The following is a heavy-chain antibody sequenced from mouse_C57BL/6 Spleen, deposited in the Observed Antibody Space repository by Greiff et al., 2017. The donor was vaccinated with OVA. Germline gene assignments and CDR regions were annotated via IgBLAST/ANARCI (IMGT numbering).Heavy chain of an antibody. CDR1: GYTFTSYW. J-gene: IGHJ1*03. CDR2: INPSNGGT. CDR3: AKSYYSNFHWYFDV. D-gene: IGHD2-5*01. V-gene: IGHV1-53*01. Sequence: VQLQQPGTELVKPGASVKLSCKASGYTFTSYWMHWVKQRPGQGLEWIGNINPSNGGTNYNENFKSKATLTVDKSSSTAYMQLSSLTSEDSAVYYCAKSYYSNFHWYFDVWGTGTTVTVSS.